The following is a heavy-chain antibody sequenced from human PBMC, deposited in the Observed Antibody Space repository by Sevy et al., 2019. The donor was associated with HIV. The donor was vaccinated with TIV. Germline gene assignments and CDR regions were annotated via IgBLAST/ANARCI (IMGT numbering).Heavy chain of an antibody. J-gene: IGHJ4*02. D-gene: IGHD2-15*01. CDR2: TSNDGSIK. Sequence: GGSLRLSCAASGFTFSSYAIHWVRQAPGTGLEWVAVTSNDGSIKYYADSVKGRFTISRDNSKNTLYLQMNSLRAEDTAVYYCARDKDEGDYWGQGTLVTVSS. CDR1: GFTFSSYA. V-gene: IGHV3-30-3*01. CDR3: ARDKDEGDY.